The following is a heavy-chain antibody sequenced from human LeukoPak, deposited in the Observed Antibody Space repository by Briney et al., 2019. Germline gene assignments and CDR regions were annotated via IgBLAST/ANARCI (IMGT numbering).Heavy chain of an antibody. Sequence: GGSLRLSCAASGFTFSSYAMSWVRQAPGKGLEWVSAISGSGGSTYYADSVKGRFTISRDNSKNTLYLQMNSLRDEDTAVHYCAKDRNVNYYDSSGSDYWGQGTLVTVSS. CDR1: GFTFSSYA. D-gene: IGHD3-22*01. J-gene: IGHJ4*02. CDR3: AKDRNVNYYDSSGSDY. V-gene: IGHV3-23*01. CDR2: ISGSGGST.